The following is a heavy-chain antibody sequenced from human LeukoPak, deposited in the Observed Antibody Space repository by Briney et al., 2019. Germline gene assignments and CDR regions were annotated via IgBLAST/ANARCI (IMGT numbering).Heavy chain of an antibody. CDR1: GFTFSSYG. Sequence: GGSLRLSCAASGFTFSSYGMHWVRQAPGKGLEWVAAISYDGSNKYYADSVKGRFTISRDNSKNTLYLQMNSLRAEDTAVYYCAKGGYRFLEWLYGYWGQGTLVTVSS. CDR2: ISYDGSNK. D-gene: IGHD3-3*01. J-gene: IGHJ4*02. CDR3: AKGGYRFLEWLYGY. V-gene: IGHV3-30*18.